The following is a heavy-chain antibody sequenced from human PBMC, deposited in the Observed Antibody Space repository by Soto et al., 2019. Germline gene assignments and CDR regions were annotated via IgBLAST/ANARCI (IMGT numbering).Heavy chain of an antibody. J-gene: IGHJ4*02. V-gene: IGHV3-23*01. D-gene: IGHD4-17*01. Sequence: EVQLLESGGGLVQPGGSLRLSCAASGFTFSSYAMSWVRQAPGKGLEWVSAISGSGGSPYYADSVKGRFTISRDNSKNTLYLQMTSLRAEDTAVYYGAKDVYNGYYPFDYWGQGTLVTVSS. CDR1: GFTFSSYA. CDR3: AKDVYNGYYPFDY. CDR2: ISGSGGSP.